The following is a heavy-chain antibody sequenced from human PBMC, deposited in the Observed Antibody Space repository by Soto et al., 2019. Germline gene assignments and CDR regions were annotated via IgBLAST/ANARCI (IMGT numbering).Heavy chain of an antibody. CDR3: ASGHDAYKVRY. CDR2: IYHTGNT. CDR1: GGSISSGGTGSY. D-gene: IGHD1-1*01. V-gene: IGHV4-31*03. Sequence: QVQLQESGPGLVKPSQTLSPTCTVSGGSISSGGTGSYWTWIRQLPGKGLEWIGYIYHTGNTYYIPALKSRPTISIATSANQFSLKPTSVTAANTAVYFCASGHDAYKVRYRGQGTRVTVSS. J-gene: IGHJ4*02.